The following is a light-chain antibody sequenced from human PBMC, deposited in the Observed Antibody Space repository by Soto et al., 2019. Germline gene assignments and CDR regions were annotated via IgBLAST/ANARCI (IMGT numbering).Light chain of an antibody. CDR2: AAS. Sequence: EIVLTQSPGTLSLSPGHIATLSCRASETVTGKYLAWYQQKAGQAPRLLIFAASNRATGIPDRFSGSGSGTDFTLPISSLEPEDFAVYFCQQYSSPPQTFGQGTKVEIK. CDR3: QQYSSPPQT. V-gene: IGKV3-20*01. CDR1: ETVTGKY. J-gene: IGKJ1*01.